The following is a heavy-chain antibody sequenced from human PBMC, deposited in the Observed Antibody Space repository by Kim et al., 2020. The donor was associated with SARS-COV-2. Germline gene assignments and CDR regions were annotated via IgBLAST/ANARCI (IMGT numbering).Heavy chain of an antibody. Sequence: KFQGRVPITADKSTSTAYMELSSLRSEDTAVYYCARSYYYGSGSYYNIDYWGQGTLVTVSS. J-gene: IGHJ4*02. V-gene: IGHV1-69*02. CDR3: ARSYYYGSGSYYNIDY. D-gene: IGHD3-10*01.